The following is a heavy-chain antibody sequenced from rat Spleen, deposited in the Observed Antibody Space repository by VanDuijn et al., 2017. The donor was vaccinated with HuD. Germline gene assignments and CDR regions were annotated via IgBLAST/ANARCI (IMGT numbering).Heavy chain of an antibody. CDR3: ARPDYGYPFAY. Sequence: EVQLVESGGGLVQPGRSLKFSCAASGFTFSDYTMAWVRQSPKKGLEWVAAITYDVSSTYYRDSVKGRFTISRDNAKSTLYLQVDSLRSDDTATYYCARPDYGYPFAYWGQGTLVTVSS. CDR2: ITYDVSST. D-gene: IGHD1-7*01. J-gene: IGHJ3*01. CDR1: GFTFSDYT. V-gene: IGHV5-7*01.